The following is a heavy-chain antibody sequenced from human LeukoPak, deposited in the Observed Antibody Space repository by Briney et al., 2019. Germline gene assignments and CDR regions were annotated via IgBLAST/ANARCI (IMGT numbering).Heavy chain of an antibody. CDR3: ARNYGSGSYYHVPVDY. Sequence: GGSLRLSCAASGFTFSSYAMHWVRQAPGKGLEYVSAISSNGGSTYYANSVKGRFTISRDNSKNTLYLQTGSLRAEDMAVYYCARNYGSGSYYHVPVDYWGQGTLVTVSS. CDR2: ISSNGGST. J-gene: IGHJ4*02. V-gene: IGHV3-64*01. D-gene: IGHD3-10*01. CDR1: GFTFSSYA.